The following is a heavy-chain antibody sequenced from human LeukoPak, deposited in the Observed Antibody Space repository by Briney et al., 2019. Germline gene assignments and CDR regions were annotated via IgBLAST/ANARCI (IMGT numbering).Heavy chain of an antibody. CDR3: AREDCSGGSCYFDY. V-gene: IGHV1-2*02. D-gene: IGHD2-15*01. CDR1: GSTFTGYY. Sequence: ASVKVSCKASGSTFTGYYMHWVRQAPGQGLEWMGWINPNSGGTNYAQKFQGRVTMTRDTSISTAYMELSRLRSDDTAVYYCAREDCSGGSCYFDYWGQGTLVTVSS. CDR2: INPNSGGT. J-gene: IGHJ4*02.